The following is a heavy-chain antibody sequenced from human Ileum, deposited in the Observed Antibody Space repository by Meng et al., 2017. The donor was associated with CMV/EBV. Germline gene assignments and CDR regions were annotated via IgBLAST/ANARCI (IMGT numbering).Heavy chain of an antibody. CDR1: GYTFTTCP. CDR3: ARDRWRSEMAPMAAY. D-gene: IGHD5-24*01. Sequence: SVKVSCKASGYTFTTCPMHWVRQAPGQRLEWMGWSNTGHCNTKYSQEFQGRVTITRDTSASTAHMELSSLRSEDIAVHYCARDRWRSEMAPMAAYWGQGTLVTVSS. J-gene: IGHJ4*02. V-gene: IGHV1-3*02. CDR2: SNTGHCNT.